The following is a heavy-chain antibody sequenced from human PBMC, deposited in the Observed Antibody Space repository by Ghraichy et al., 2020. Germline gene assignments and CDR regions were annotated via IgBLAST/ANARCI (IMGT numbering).Heavy chain of an antibody. J-gene: IGHJ6*02. CDR1: GGSISSYY. Sequence: SETLSLTCTVSGGSISSYYWSWIRQPPGKGLEWIGYIYYSGSTNYNPSLKSRVTISVDTSKNQFSLKLSSVTAADTAVYYCATSITRVQSGFWSGHPPKYYYYGMDVWGQGTTVTVSS. CDR3: ATSITRVQSGFWSGHPPKYYYYGMDV. CDR2: IYYSGST. V-gene: IGHV4-59*08. D-gene: IGHD3-3*01.